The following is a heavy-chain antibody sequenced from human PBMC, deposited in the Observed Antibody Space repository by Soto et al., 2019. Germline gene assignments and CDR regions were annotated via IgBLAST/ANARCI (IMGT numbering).Heavy chain of an antibody. J-gene: IGHJ4*02. CDR1: GFSLSSQW. V-gene: IGHV3-74*01. CDR3: SLSIFGVVHY. CDR2: INPDGST. D-gene: IGHD3-3*01. Sequence: GGSLRLSCAASGFSLSSQWMHWIRQAPGKGLEWVSRINPDGSTIYADSVKGRFTISRDNAKNTVYLQMNSLGAEDTAMYYCSLSIFGVVHYSGQGTLVTVSS.